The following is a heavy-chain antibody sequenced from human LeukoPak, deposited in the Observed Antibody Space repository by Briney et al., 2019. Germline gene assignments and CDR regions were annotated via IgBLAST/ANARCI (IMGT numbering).Heavy chain of an antibody. Sequence: GGSLRLSCAASGFTFSIYGMHWVRQAPGKGLEWVAVIWYDGSNKYYADSVKGRFTISRDNSKNTLYLQMNSLRAEDTAVYYCARDLLSGSYYAFDYWGQGTLVTVSS. V-gene: IGHV3-33*01. CDR1: GFTFSIYG. CDR3: ARDLLSGSYYAFDY. J-gene: IGHJ4*02. CDR2: IWYDGSNK. D-gene: IGHD3-10*01.